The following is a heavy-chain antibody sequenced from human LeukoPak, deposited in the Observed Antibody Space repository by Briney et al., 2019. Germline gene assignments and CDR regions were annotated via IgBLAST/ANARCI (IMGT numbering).Heavy chain of an antibody. CDR3: ARARTVVTPVDY. CDR1: GGSISSSSYY. V-gene: IGHV4-39*06. D-gene: IGHD4-23*01. CDR2: IYYSGST. Sequence: SETLSLTCTVSGGSISSSSYYWGWIRQPPGKGLEWIGSIYYSGSTYYNPSLKSRVTISVDTSKNQFTLKLSSVTAADTAVYYCARARTVVTPVDYWGQGTLVTVSS. J-gene: IGHJ4*02.